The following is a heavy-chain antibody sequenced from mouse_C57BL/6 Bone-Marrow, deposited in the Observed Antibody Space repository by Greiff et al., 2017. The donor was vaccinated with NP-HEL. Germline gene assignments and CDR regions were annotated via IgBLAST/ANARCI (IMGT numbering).Heavy chain of an antibody. D-gene: IGHD1-1*01. CDR3: ARERTVVGYFDY. CDR1: GYSFTDYN. Sequence: EVQLQQSGPELVKPGASVKISCKASGYSFTDYNMNWVKQSNGKSLEWIGVINPNYGTTSSNQKFKGKATLTVDQSSSTAYMQLNRLTSEDSAVYYGARERTVVGYFDYWGQGTTLTVSS. V-gene: IGHV1-39*01. CDR2: INPNYGTT. J-gene: IGHJ2*01.